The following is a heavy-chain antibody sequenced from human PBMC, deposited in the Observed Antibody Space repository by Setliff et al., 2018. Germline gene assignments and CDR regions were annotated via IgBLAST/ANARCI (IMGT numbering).Heavy chain of an antibody. V-gene: IGHV3-21*01. D-gene: IGHD3-10*01. CDR2: ISSSSSYI. CDR3: ARAYYGSGSYYKEPTFDY. CDR1: GFTFSSYS. Sequence: PGGSLRLSCAASGFTFSSYSMNWVRQAPGKGLEWVSSISSSSSYIYYADSVKGRFTISRDNAKNSLYLQMNSLRAEDTAVYYCARAYYGSGSYYKEPTFDYWGQGTLVTVSS. J-gene: IGHJ4*02.